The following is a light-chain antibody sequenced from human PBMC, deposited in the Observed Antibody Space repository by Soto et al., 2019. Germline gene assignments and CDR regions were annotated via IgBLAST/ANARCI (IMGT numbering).Light chain of an antibody. J-gene: IGKJ5*01. CDR1: QSMSNY. CDR3: QQRYINPYT. CDR2: DAS. V-gene: IGKV1-39*01. Sequence: DTQLAPSPSSLSASVGDRRTIAGRASQSMSNYLNWYQHKPGKAPTLLIYDASSLESGVPSRFRGSGSGTDVTLKISSLQPEEFATYYCQQRYINPYTVGQGTRLEIK.